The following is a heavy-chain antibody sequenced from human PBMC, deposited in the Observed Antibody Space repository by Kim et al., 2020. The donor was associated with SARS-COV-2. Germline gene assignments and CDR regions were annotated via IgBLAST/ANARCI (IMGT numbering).Heavy chain of an antibody. Sequence: GGSLRLSCAASGFTFSDYYMSWIRQAPGKGLEWVSYISSSGSTIYYADSVKGRFTISRDNAKNSLYLQMNSLRAEDTAVYYCARDPAYYYDSSGLDAFDIWGQGTMVTVSS. V-gene: IGHV3-11*01. J-gene: IGHJ3*02. CDR3: ARDPAYYYDSSGLDAFDI. CDR1: GFTFSDYY. D-gene: IGHD3-22*01. CDR2: ISSSGSTI.